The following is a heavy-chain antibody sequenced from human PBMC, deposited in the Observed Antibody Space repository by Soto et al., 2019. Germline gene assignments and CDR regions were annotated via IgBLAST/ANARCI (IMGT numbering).Heavy chain of an antibody. J-gene: IGHJ4*02. D-gene: IGHD3-22*01. CDR3: AHIGFRGYHDSSGYRFDY. Sequence: QITLKESGPTLVKPTQTLTLTCTFSGFSLSTSGVGVGWIRQPPGKALEWLALIYWDDDKRYSPSLKSRLTITKNTSKNQVVLTMTNMDPVDTATYYCAHIGFRGYHDSSGYRFDYWGQGTLVTVSS. V-gene: IGHV2-5*02. CDR1: GFSLSTSGVG. CDR2: IYWDDDK.